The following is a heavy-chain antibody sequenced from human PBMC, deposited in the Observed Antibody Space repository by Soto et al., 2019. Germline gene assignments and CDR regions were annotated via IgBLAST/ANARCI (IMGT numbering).Heavy chain of an antibody. CDR2: INAGNGNT. J-gene: IGHJ5*02. CDR3: ARDLAVDTAMLGEENWFDP. D-gene: IGHD5-18*01. CDR1: GYTFTSYA. Sequence: GASVKVSCKASGYTFTSYAMHWVRQAPGQRLEWMGWINAGNGNTKYSQKFQGRVTITRDTSASTAYMELSSLRSEDTAVYYCARDLAVDTAMLGEENWFDPWGQGTLVTVSS. V-gene: IGHV1-3*01.